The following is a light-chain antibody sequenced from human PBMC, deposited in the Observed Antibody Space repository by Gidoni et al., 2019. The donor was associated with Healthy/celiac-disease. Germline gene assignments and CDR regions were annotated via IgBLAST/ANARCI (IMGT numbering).Light chain of an antibody. V-gene: IGKV2-28*01. Sequence: DILLTQSLLSLPVTPGEPASISCRSSQSLLHSNGYNYLDWYLQKPGQSPQLLIYLGSNRASGVPDRFSGSGSGTDFTLKISRVEAEDVGVYYCMQALQTPYTCXQXTKLEIK. J-gene: IGKJ2*01. CDR2: LGS. CDR1: QSLLHSNGYNY. CDR3: MQALQTPYT.